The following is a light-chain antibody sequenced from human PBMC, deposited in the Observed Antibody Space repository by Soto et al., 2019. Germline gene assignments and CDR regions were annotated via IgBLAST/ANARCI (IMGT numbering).Light chain of an antibody. CDR1: SSDVGNYNL. CDR2: EGS. Sequence: QSVLTQPASVSGSPGQSITISCTGTSSDVGNYNLVSWYQHHPGKAPKLMIYEGSKRPSGVSNRFSGSKSGNTASLTISGLQAEDEADYYCCSYVGSSTPSYAFGTGTKVTVL. V-gene: IGLV2-23*01. J-gene: IGLJ1*01. CDR3: CSYVGSSTPSYA.